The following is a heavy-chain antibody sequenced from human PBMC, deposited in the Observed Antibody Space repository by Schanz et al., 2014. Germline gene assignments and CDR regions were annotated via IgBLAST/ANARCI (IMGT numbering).Heavy chain of an antibody. D-gene: IGHD6-13*01. Sequence: EVQLLESGGGLVQPGGSLRLSCATSGFSFSSYAINWVRQAPGKGLEWVSYISSSSSTRYYADSVKGRFTISRDNAKNSLFLQMNSLRAEDTAVYFCVSQTGSPNYWGQGTLVTVSS. CDR3: VSQTGSPNY. V-gene: IGHV3-48*01. J-gene: IGHJ4*02. CDR1: GFSFSSYA. CDR2: ISSSSSTR.